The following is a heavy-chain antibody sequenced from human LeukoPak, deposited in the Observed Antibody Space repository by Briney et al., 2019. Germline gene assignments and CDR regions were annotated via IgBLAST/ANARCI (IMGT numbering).Heavy chain of an antibody. V-gene: IGHV3-7*01. D-gene: IGHD3-10*01. Sequence: GGSLRLSCAASGFTFSSYWMSWVRQAPGKGLEWVANIKPDGSEKYYVDSVKGRFIISRDDARNSLSLQMNSLRAEDTTVYYCAGSFGDVKNFWGQGTLVTVSS. CDR2: IKPDGSEK. J-gene: IGHJ4*01. CDR3: AGSFGDVKNF. CDR1: GFTFSSYW.